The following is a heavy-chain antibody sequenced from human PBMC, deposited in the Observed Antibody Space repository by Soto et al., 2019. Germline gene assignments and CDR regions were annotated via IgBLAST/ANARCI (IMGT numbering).Heavy chain of an antibody. V-gene: IGHV3-30-3*01. CDR3: ARDGSSRGLWLGLDY. CDR2: ISDDGTNK. J-gene: IGHJ4*02. CDR1: GFTFSGYA. D-gene: IGHD5-18*01. Sequence: QVQLVESGGGVVQPGRSLRLSCAASGFTFSGYAMPCVRQAPGKGLEWVAVISDDGTNKHYADSVRGRFTISRDNSKNTLYLQMNRLRAEDTAFYYCARDGSSRGLWLGLDYWGQGTQVTVSS.